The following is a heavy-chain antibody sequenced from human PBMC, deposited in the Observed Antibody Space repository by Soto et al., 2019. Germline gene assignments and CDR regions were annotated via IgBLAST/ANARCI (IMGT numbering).Heavy chain of an antibody. CDR1: GFTFSAYA. J-gene: IGHJ4*02. CDR2: ISGSAGAT. CDR3: ARQDYSTTWYLNY. V-gene: IGHV3-23*01. D-gene: IGHD6-13*01. Sequence: EVQLLESGGGVVQPGGSLRLSCAASGFTFSAYAMTWVRQAPGKVLEWVSVISGSAGATYYADSVKGRFTISRDNSKNTRYRQMNSLRAEDTAVYYCARQDYSTTWYLNYWGQGTLVTVSS.